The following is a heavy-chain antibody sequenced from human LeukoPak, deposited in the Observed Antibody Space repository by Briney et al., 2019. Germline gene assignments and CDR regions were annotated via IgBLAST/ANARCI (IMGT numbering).Heavy chain of an antibody. D-gene: IGHD3-10*01. CDR3: ARAKPKNMVRGLIMRRESRYYFDY. V-gene: IGHV3-53*01. Sequence: KPGGSLRLSCAASGFTVSSNYMSWVRQAPGKGLEWVSVIYSGGSTYYADSVKGRFTISRDNSKSTLYIQMNSLRAEDTAVYYCARAKPKNMVRGLIMRRESRYYFDYWGQGTLVTVSS. J-gene: IGHJ4*02. CDR2: IYSGGST. CDR1: GFTVSSNY.